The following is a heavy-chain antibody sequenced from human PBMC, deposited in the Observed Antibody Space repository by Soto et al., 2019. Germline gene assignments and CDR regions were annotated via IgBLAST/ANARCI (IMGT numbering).Heavy chain of an antibody. J-gene: IGHJ6*02. CDR1: GRSISSSNW. V-gene: IGHV4-4*02. CDR3: ARVSGSYYYGMDV. CDR2: IYHSGST. Sequence: SETLSLTCAVSGRSISSSNWWSWVRQPPGKGLEWIGEIYHSGSTNYNPSLKSRVTISVDKSKNQFSLKLSSVTAADTAVYYCARVSGSYYYGMDVWGQGTTVT. D-gene: IGHD1-26*01.